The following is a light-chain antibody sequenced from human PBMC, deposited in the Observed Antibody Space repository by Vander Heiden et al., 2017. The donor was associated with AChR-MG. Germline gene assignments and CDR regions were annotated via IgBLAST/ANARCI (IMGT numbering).Light chain of an antibody. CDR3: LLSYSGPWV. V-gene: IGLV7-43*01. CDR2: SAT. J-gene: IGLJ3*02. Sequence: HTVVTQAPSLTLSPGGTGTLTCGSSNEAVTGSYFPSWFQQTPAQAPRALIYSATNKSSWTPARFSASPLGGKAALTLSAVQPEDEAEYYCLLSYSGPWVFGGGTKLTVL. CDR1: NEAVTGSYF.